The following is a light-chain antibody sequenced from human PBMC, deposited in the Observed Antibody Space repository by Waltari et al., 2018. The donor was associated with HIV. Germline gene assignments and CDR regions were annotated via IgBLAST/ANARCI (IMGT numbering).Light chain of an antibody. V-gene: IGLV2-11*01. Sequence: QSALTQPRSVSGSPGQSVTISCSGTSSDVGGYNYVSWYQQQPGKAPKLMLSDVSRRPSGVPDRFSGSKSGNTASLTISGLQAEDEADYYCCSYAGSYTLYVFGTGTKVTVL. CDR3: CSYAGSYTLYV. J-gene: IGLJ1*01. CDR1: SSDVGGYNY. CDR2: DVS.